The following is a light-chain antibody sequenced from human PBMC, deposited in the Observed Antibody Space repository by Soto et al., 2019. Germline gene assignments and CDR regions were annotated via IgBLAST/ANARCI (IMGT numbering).Light chain of an antibody. V-gene: IGLV3-1*01. J-gene: IGLJ2*01. Sequence: SYELTQPPSVSVSPGQTASITCSGDKWGDKYTCWYQQKPCQSPVLVIYQHSQRPSGIPERFSGSNSGNTATLTISGTQAMDEADYYCQAWDSSTDVVFGGGTKLTVL. CDR3: QAWDSSTDVV. CDR1: KWGDKY. CDR2: QHS.